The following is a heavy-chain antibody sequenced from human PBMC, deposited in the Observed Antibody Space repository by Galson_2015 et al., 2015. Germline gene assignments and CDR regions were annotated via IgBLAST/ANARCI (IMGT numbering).Heavy chain of an antibody. Sequence: FLRLSCAASGFTFEDYSLHWVRQAPGRGLEWVSLIDKKGEKVFYGDSVKGRFAISRDNRRRSLYLQMNSLRADDSALYYCAKEKLGTSWVSFDIWGQGTMVTVSS. CDR2: IDKKGEKV. CDR3: AKEKLGTSWVSFDI. V-gene: IGHV3-43*01. D-gene: IGHD3-16*01. CDR1: GFTFEDYS. J-gene: IGHJ3*02.